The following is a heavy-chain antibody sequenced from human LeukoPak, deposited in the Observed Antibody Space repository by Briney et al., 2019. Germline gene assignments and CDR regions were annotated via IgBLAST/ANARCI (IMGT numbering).Heavy chain of an antibody. Sequence: ASVTVSCKASGGSFSSYASSWVRQAPGQGLEWMGGIIPIFGTANYAQKFQGRVTITADESTSTAYMELSSLRSEDTAVYYCARQTGYDSSGYYYWGQGTLVTVSS. V-gene: IGHV1-69*01. J-gene: IGHJ4*02. D-gene: IGHD3-22*01. CDR3: ARQTGYDSSGYYY. CDR2: IIPIFGTA. CDR1: GGSFSSYA.